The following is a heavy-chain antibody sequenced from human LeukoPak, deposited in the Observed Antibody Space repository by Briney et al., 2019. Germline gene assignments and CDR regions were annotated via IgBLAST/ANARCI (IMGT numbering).Heavy chain of an antibody. CDR2: ISGSGGST. V-gene: IGHV3-23*01. CDR3: AKDGWFVARGDWFDP. D-gene: IGHD3-10*01. J-gene: IGHJ5*02. Sequence: GGSLRLSXAASGFTFSSYAMSWVRQAPGKGLEWVSAISGSGGSTYYADSVKGRFTISRDNSKNTLYLQMNSLRAEDTAVYYCAKDGWFVARGDWFDPWGQGTLVTVSS. CDR1: GFTFSSYA.